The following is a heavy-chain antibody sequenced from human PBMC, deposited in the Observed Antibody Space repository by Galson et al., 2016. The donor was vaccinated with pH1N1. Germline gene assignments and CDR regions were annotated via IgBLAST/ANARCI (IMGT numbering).Heavy chain of an antibody. V-gene: IGHV4-4*02. Sequence: SETLSPTCAVSGGSISAHNWWSWVRQPPGKGLEWIGEVYNDGRTNYKASLKSRATVSMNKSKNQFSLTLTSVTAADPAVYYCARWYSTASNTFDVWGQGTLVTVSS. CDR2: VYNDGRT. CDR3: ARWYSTASNTFDV. CDR1: GGSISAHNW. D-gene: IGHD1-26*01. J-gene: IGHJ3*01.